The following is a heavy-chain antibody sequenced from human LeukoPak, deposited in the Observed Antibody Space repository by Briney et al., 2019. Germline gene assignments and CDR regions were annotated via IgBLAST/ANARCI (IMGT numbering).Heavy chain of an antibody. Sequence: GGSLRLSCAASGFTVSSNYMSWVRQAPGKGLEWVSVIYSGGSTYYADSVKGRFTISRDNSKNTLYLQMNSLRAEDTAVYYCARDKVYYYDSSGYSYYWYFDLWGRGALVTVSS. D-gene: IGHD3-22*01. CDR2: IYSGGST. J-gene: IGHJ2*01. CDR1: GFTVSSNY. V-gene: IGHV3-66*01. CDR3: ARDKVYYYDSSGYSYYWYFDL.